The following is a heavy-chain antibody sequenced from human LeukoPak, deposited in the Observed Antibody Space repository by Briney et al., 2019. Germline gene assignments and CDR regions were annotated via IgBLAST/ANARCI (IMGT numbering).Heavy chain of an antibody. CDR2: MYYSGST. V-gene: IGHV4-59*01. CDR3: ASGAYCCGDCFMPYYYYYYMDV. Sequence: SETLSLTCTVSGGSISSYYWSWIRQPPGKGLEWIGYMYYSGSTNYNPSLKSRVTISVDTSKNQFSLKLSSVTAADTAVDYCASGAYCCGDCFMPYYYYYYMDVWGKGTTVTVSS. CDR1: GGSISSYY. D-gene: IGHD2-21*01. J-gene: IGHJ6*03.